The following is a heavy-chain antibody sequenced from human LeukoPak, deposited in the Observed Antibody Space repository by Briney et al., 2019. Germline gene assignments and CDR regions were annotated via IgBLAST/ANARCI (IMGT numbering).Heavy chain of an antibody. CDR2: IYYSGST. Sequence: PGGSLRLSCAASGFTFSSYWMSWIRQPPGKGLEWIGYIYYSGSTNYNPSLKSRVTISVDTSKNQFSLKLSSVTAADTAVYYCARGYSSSYYYYYYYMDVWGKGTTVTVSS. D-gene: IGHD6-6*01. V-gene: IGHV4-59*01. CDR1: GFTFSSYW. CDR3: ARGYSSSYYYYYYYMDV. J-gene: IGHJ6*03.